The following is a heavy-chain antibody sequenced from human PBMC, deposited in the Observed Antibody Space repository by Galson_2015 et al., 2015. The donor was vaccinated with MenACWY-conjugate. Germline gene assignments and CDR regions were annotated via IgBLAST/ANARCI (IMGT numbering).Heavy chain of an antibody. CDR3: VRHLGIADTYFYYYYGMDV. V-gene: IGHV5-51*01. Sequence: QSGAEVKKPGESLKISCKAYGYTFTSYWIGWVRQMPGKGLEWMGIIYPGDSHTRYSPSFQGQVTISADESISTAYLQWSSLKASDTAMYYCVRHLGIADTYFYYYYGMDVRGQGTTVTVSS. CDR2: IYPGDSHT. D-gene: IGHD6-13*01. J-gene: IGHJ6*02. CDR1: GYTFTSYW.